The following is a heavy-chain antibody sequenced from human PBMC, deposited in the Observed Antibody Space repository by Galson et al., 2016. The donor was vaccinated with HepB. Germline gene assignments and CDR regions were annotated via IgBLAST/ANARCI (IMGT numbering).Heavy chain of an antibody. CDR3: ARGTTRLWEILDN. D-gene: IGHD1-26*01. V-gene: IGHV3-11*01. CDR2: IPSNSRNI. J-gene: IGHJ4*02. Sequence: SLRLSCAASGFTFSDYCMSWIRQAPGKGLEWVSFIPSNSRNIYSADSVKGRFTTSRDNAKNLLYLQMSSLRAEDTAVYYCARGTTRLWEILDNWGQGTLVTVSS. CDR1: GFTFSDYC.